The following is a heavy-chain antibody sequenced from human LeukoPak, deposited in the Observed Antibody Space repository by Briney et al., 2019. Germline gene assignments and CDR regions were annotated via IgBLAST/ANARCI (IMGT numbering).Heavy chain of an antibody. Sequence: NPGGSLRLSCAPSGFTFSSYIMNWVRQAPGKGLEGVSSISSSSSYIYYGDSVKGRFTISRDNTKNSLYLQMNSLRAEDTAVYYCARAQRGDYYFDYWGQGTLVTVSS. J-gene: IGHJ4*02. CDR1: GFTFSSYI. D-gene: IGHD2-21*02. V-gene: IGHV3-21*01. CDR3: ARAQRGDYYFDY. CDR2: ISSSSSYI.